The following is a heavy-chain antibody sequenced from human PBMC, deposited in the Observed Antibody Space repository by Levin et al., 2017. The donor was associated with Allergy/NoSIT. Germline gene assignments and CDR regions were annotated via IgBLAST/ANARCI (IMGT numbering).Heavy chain of an antibody. CDR1: GFTFDDYG. Sequence: GESLKISCAASGFTFDDYGMSWVRQAPGKGLEWVSGINWNGGSTGYADSVKGRFTISRDNAKNSLYLQMNSLRAEDTALYYCAREGYSPGWFDPWGQGTLVTVSS. D-gene: IGHD5-18*01. J-gene: IGHJ5*02. CDR3: AREGYSPGWFDP. CDR2: INWNGGST. V-gene: IGHV3-20*04.